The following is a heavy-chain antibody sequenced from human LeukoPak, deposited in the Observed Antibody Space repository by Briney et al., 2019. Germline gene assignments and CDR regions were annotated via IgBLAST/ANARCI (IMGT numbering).Heavy chain of an antibody. J-gene: IGHJ4*02. CDR3: ARDPYGSGSYYGYYFDY. CDR1: GGSISSSSYY. CDR2: IYYSGST. V-gene: IGHV4-39*07. Sequence: MSSETLSLTCTVSGGSISSSSYYWGWIRQPPGKGLEWIGSIYYSGSTYYNPSLKSRVTISVDTSKNQFSLKLSSVTAADTAVYYCARDPYGSGSYYGYYFDYWGQGTLVTVSS. D-gene: IGHD3-10*01.